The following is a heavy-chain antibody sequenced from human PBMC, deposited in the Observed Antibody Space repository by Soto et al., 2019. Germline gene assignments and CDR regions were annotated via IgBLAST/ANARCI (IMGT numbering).Heavy chain of an antibody. CDR3: ARAGIAVAGRDEYWFYT. CDR1: GGTFSSYA. CDR2: ISPIFGTA. Sequence: QVQLVKYGAEGKKPWSSVKVSCKPSGGTFSSYAISWVRPAPGKGLEWRGGISPIFGTANSAQKFKGRVPITADESTSTSCMERSSPRSEDTAVYYRARAGIAVAGRDEYWFYTSGQGSLVTVS. J-gene: IGHJ5*02. V-gene: IGHV1-69*01. D-gene: IGHD6-19*01.